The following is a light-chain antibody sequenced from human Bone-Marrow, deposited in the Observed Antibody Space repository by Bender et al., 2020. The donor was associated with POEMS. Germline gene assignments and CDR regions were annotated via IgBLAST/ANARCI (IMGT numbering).Light chain of an antibody. CDR1: SSNIGNFNI. V-gene: IGLV2-23*01. CDR3: CSYAGTYSYV. CDR2: EAT. Sequence: QSALTQPASVSGSPGQSISISCTGTSSNIGNFNIVSWYQQHPGKAPKVIIYEATERPSGVPDRFSGSKSGTTASLTISGLQAEDEADYYCCSYAGTYSYVFGTGTKVTVL. J-gene: IGLJ1*01.